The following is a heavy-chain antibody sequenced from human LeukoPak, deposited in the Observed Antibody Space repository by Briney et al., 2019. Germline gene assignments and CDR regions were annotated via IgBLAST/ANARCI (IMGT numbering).Heavy chain of an antibody. V-gene: IGHV1-2*04. CDR1: GYTFTGYY. D-gene: IGHD6-13*01. J-gene: IGHJ2*01. Sequence: ASVKVSCKASGYTFTGYYMHWVRQAPGQGLEWMGWINPNSGAQKFQGWVTMTRDTSISTAYMELSSLRSEDTAVYYCARGQGAAPYWYFDLWGRGTLVTVSS. CDR3: ARGQGAAPYWYFDL. CDR2: INPNSG.